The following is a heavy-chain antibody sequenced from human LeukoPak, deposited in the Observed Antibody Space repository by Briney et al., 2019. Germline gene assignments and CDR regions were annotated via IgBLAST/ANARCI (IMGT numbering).Heavy chain of an antibody. J-gene: IGHJ4*02. CDR2: IYYSGST. V-gene: IGHV4-59*01. CDR3: ARGDVGAAGRASFFDY. Sequence: PSETLSLTCTVPSYSISRYYWSWIRQPPGKGLEWIGYIYYSGSTNYNPSLKSRVTISVDTSKNQFSLKLSSVTAADTAVYYCARGDVGAAGRASFFDYWGQGTLVTASS. CDR1: SYSISRYY. D-gene: IGHD6-13*01.